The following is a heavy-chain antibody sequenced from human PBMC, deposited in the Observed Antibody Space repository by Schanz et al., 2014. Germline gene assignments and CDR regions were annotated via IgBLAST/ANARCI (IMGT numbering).Heavy chain of an antibody. Sequence: QVQLVQSGAEVKKPGASVKLSCEASGYTFTSYFLHWVRQAPGQGLEWMGIINPTGGSTSYAQRFQGRVTVTRDTSTSTVYMELSSLRSEDTAVYYCARAAYGGYTSTPLRYWGQGTLVTVSS. CDR1: GYTFTSYF. CDR3: ARAAYGGYTSTPLRY. V-gene: IGHV1-46*01. D-gene: IGHD5-12*01. J-gene: IGHJ4*02. CDR2: INPTGGST.